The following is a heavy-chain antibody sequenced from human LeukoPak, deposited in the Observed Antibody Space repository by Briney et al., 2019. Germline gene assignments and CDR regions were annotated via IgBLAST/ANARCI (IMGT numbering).Heavy chain of an antibody. CDR1: GYTFTSYY. CDR2: INPSGGST. D-gene: IGHD2-2*01. V-gene: IGHV1-46*01. Sequence: ASVKVSCKASGYTFTSYYMHWVRQAPGQGLEWMGIINPSGGSTSYAQKFQGRVTMTRDTSTSTDYMELSSLRSEDTAVYYCARDQGDIVVVPAADPYYFDYWGQGTLVTVSS. J-gene: IGHJ4*02. CDR3: ARDQGDIVVVPAADPYYFDY.